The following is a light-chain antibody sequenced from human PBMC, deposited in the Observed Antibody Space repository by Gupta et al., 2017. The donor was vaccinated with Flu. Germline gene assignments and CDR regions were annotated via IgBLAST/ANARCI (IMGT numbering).Light chain of an antibody. CDR3: QQYYSYPWT. CDR2: AAS. Sequence: SSAPVNAFPGDRVTITCRASQGISSYLAWYQQKPGKAPKLLIYAASTLQSGVPSRFSGSGSGTDFTLTISCLQSEDFATYYCQQYYSYPWTFGQGTKVEIK. V-gene: IGKV1-8*01. CDR1: QGISSY. J-gene: IGKJ1*01.